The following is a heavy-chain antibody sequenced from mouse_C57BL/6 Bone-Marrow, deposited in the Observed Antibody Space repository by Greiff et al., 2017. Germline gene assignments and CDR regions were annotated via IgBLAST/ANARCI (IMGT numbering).Heavy chain of an antibody. V-gene: IGHV5-15*01. CDR3: ARLYYYGSRNWYFDV. CDR2: ISNLAYSI. CDR1: GFTFSDYG. D-gene: IGHD1-1*01. J-gene: IGHJ1*03. Sequence: EVHLVESGGGLVQPGGSLKLSCAASGFTFSDYGMAWVRQAPRKGPEWVAFISNLAYSIYYADTVTGRFTISRENAKNTLYLEMSSLRSEDTAMYYCARLYYYGSRNWYFDVWGTGTTVTVSS.